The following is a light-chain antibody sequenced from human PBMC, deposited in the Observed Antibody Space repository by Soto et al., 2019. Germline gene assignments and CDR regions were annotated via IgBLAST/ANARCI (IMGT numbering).Light chain of an antibody. CDR2: DAS. J-gene: IGKJ5*01. CDR3: QQRRNWPLT. V-gene: IGKV3-11*01. Sequence: EIVLTQSPATLSLSPGERATLSCRASQSVSSYFAWYQQKPGQAPRLLIYDASNRATGIPARLSGSGSGTDFTLTISSLEPEDFAVDYCQQRRNWPLTFGQGTRLEIK. CDR1: QSVSSY.